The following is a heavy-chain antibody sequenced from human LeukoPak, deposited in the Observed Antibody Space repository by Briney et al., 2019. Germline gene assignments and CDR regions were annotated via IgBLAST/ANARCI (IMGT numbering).Heavy chain of an antibody. V-gene: IGHV1-69*01. CDR3: ARDLGDYVWGGYRQGDVDY. D-gene: IGHD3-16*02. CDR1: GGTFSSYA. CDR2: IIPIFGTA. J-gene: IGHJ4*02. Sequence: SVKVSCKASGGTFSSYAISWVRQAPGQGLEWMGGIIPIFGTANYAQKFQGRVTITADESTSTAYMELSSLRSEDTAVYYCARDLGDYVWGGYRQGDVDYWGQGTLVTVSS.